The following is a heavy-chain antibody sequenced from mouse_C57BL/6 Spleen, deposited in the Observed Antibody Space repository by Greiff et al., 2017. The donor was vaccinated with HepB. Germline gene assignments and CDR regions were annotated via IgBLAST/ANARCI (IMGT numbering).Heavy chain of an antibody. Sequence: VQLQQPGAELVRPGTSVKLSCKASGYTFTSYWMHWVKQRPGQGLEWIGVIDPSDSYTNYNQKFKGKATLTVDTSSSTAYMQLSSLTSEDSAVYYCARPYYYGSSPHWSFDVWGTGTTVTVSS. J-gene: IGHJ1*03. D-gene: IGHD1-1*01. V-gene: IGHV1-59*01. CDR2: IDPSDSYT. CDR3: ARPYYYGSSPHWSFDV. CDR1: GYTFTSYW.